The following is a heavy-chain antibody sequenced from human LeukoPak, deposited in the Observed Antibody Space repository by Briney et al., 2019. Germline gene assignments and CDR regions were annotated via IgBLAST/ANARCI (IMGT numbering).Heavy chain of an antibody. Sequence: SETLSLTCAVYGGSFSSYYWGWIRQPPGKGLEWIGSIYYSGSTYYNPSLKSRVTISVDTSKNQFSLKLSSVTAADTAVYYCARLGPVVVGMGGWDYWGQGTLVTVSS. V-gene: IGHV4-39*01. CDR1: GGSFSSYY. CDR3: ARLGPVVVGMGGWDY. CDR2: IYYSGST. J-gene: IGHJ4*02. D-gene: IGHD3-22*01.